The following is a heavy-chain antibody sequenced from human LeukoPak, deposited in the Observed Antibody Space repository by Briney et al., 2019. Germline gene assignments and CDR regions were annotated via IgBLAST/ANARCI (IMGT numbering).Heavy chain of an antibody. V-gene: IGHV4-34*01. CDR3: ARGQAYYDFWSGHSSPDY. Sequence: PSETLSLTCAVYGGSFSGYYWSWIRQPPGKGLEWIGEINQSGSTNYNPSLKSRVTISVDTSKNQFSLKLSSVTAADTAVYYCARGQAYYDFWSGHSSPDYWGQGTLVTVSS. CDR1: GGSFSGYY. D-gene: IGHD3-3*01. CDR2: INQSGST. J-gene: IGHJ4*02.